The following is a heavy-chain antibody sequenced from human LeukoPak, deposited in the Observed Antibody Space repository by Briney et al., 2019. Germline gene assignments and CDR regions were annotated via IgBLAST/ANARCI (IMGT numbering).Heavy chain of an antibody. CDR1: GDSINTGNYH. Sequence: SETLSLTCTVSGDSINTGNYHWSWIRQPPGKGLEWIGYIDNSGSAPFYPSLKSRIAISVDTSRNQFSLKLSSVTAADTAVYYCARGKKGFDPWGQGTLVTVSS. CDR2: IDNSGSA. J-gene: IGHJ5*02. CDR3: ARGKKGFDP. V-gene: IGHV4-30-4*01.